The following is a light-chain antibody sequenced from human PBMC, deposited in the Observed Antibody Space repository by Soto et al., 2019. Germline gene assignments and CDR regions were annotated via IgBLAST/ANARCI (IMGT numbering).Light chain of an antibody. J-gene: IGLJ1*01. V-gene: IGLV2-14*01. CDR1: SSDVGGYNY. Sequence: QSVLTQPASVSGAPGQSITISCTGTSSDVGGYNYVSWYQQQPGKAPKLMIYEVSNRPSGVSNRFSGSKSGNTASLTISGLXAEDEADYYCSSYTSSSTLDVFGTGTKVTLL. CDR2: EVS. CDR3: SSYTSSSTLDV.